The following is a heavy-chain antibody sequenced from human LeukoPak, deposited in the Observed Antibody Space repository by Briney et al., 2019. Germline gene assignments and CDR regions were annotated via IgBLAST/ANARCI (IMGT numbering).Heavy chain of an antibody. CDR1: GFTFSDYY. J-gene: IGHJ6*03. V-gene: IGHV3-11*04. D-gene: IGHD3-3*01. CDR2: ISSSGSTI. Sequence: GGSLRLSCAASGFTFSDYYMSWIRQAPGKGLEWVSYISSSGSTIYYADSVKGRFTISRDNAKNSLYLQMNSLRAEDTAVYYCASYTPSSDYDFWSGYYTGSLSGDYMDVWGRGTTVTVSS. CDR3: ASYTPSSDYDFWSGYYTGSLSGDYMDV.